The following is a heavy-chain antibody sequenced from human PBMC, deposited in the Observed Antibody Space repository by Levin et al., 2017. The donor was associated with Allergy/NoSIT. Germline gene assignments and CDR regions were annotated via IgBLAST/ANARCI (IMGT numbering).Heavy chain of an antibody. J-gene: IGHJ1*01. CDR2: ISHSGST. Sequence: SETLSLTCAVYGGSFSGYYWSWIRQPPGKGLEWFGEISHSGSTNYNPSLKSRVSISVDTSKNQFSLKLSSVTAADTAVYYCARGSVAPAGTGREYFQHWGQGTLVTVSS. CDR1: GGSFSGYY. V-gene: IGHV4-34*01. D-gene: IGHD2-2*01. CDR3: ARGSVAPAGTGREYFQH.